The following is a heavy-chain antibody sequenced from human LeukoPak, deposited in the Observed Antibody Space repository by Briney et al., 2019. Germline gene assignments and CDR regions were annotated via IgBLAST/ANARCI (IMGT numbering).Heavy chain of an antibody. J-gene: IGHJ4*02. CDR2: ISYDGSNK. V-gene: IGHV3-30-3*01. CDR1: GFTFSSYA. CDR3: ACKSY. Sequence: PGGSLRLSCAASGFTFSSYAMHWVRQAPGKGLEWVAVISYDGSNKYYADSVKGRFTISRDNSKNTLYLQMNSLRAEDTAVYYCACKSYWGQGTLVTVSS.